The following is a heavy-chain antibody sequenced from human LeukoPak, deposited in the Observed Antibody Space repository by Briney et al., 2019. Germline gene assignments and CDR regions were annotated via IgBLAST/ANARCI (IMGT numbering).Heavy chain of an antibody. D-gene: IGHD5-18*01. CDR3: ARAHRGLARGYSYGYGFDY. V-gene: IGHV4-59*12. Sequence: SETLSLTCTVSGGSISSYYWSWIRQPPGKGLEWIGSIYYSGSTYYNPSLKSRVTISVDTSKNQFSLKLSSVTAADTAVYYCARAHRGLARGYSYGYGFDYWGQGTLVTVSS. J-gene: IGHJ4*02. CDR2: IYYSGST. CDR1: GGSISSYY.